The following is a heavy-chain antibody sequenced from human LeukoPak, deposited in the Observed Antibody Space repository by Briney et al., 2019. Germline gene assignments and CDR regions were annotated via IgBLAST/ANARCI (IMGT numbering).Heavy chain of an antibody. CDR3: ARDPNYDILTGYSYYFDY. CDR2: IYTSGST. J-gene: IGHJ4*02. D-gene: IGHD3-9*01. CDR1: GGSISSYY. Sequence: PSETLSLTCTVSGGSISSYYWSWIRQPAGKGLEWIGRIYTSGSTNYNPSLKSRVTMSVDTSKNQFSLKLSSVTAADTAVYYCARDPNYDILTGYSYYFDYWGQGTLVTVSS. V-gene: IGHV4-4*07.